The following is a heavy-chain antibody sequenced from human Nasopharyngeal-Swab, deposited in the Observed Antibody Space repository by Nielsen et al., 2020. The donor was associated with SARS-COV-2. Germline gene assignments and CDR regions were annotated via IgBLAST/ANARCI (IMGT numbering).Heavy chain of an antibody. CDR2: INHNGST. CDR1: GGSFSGYY. V-gene: IGHV4-34*01. J-gene: IGHJ4*02. D-gene: IGHD3-16*02. CDR3: ARGGYDYVWGSYRGYFDY. Sequence: SETLSLTCAVYGGSFSGYYWSWIRQPPGKGLEWIGEINHNGSTNYNPSLKSRVTISVDTSKNQFSLKLSSVTAADTAVYYCARGGYDYVWGSYRGYFDYWGQGTLVTVSS.